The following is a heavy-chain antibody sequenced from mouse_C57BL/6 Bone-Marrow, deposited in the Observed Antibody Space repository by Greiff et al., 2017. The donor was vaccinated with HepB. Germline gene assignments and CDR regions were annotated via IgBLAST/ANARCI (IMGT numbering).Heavy chain of an antibody. J-gene: IGHJ3*01. Sequence: EVKLQESGGGLVKPGGSLKLSCAASGFTFSSYAMSWVRQTPEKRLEWVATISDGGSYTYYPDNVKGRFTISRDNAKNNLYLQMSHLKSEDTAMYYCARGITTVVATKGFAYWGQGTLVTVSA. V-gene: IGHV5-4*03. CDR3: ARGITTVVATKGFAY. CDR1: GFTFSSYA. CDR2: ISDGGSYT. D-gene: IGHD1-1*01.